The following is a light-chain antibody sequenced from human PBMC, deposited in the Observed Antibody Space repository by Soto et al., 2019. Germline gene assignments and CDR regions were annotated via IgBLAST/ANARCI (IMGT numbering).Light chain of an antibody. Sequence: EIVMTQSPPTLSVSPGERATLSCRASQSVSSNLAWYQQRPGQAPRLLMYGASTRATGIPARFSGSGSGTDFTLTISRVEPEDFGVYFCQQYGRLPITFGQGTRLEI. V-gene: IGKV3D-15*01. CDR2: GAS. CDR1: QSVSSN. J-gene: IGKJ5*01. CDR3: QQYGRLPIT.